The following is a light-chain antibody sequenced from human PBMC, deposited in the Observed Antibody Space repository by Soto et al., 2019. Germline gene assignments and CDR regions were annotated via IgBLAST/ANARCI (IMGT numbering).Light chain of an antibody. V-gene: IGKV3-11*01. J-gene: IGKJ4*01. CDR1: QNIRSH. CDR2: GAS. CDR3: QQRSDWPLT. Sequence: EIGLTQSPATLSLSPGERATLSCKASQNIRSHLAWYLQKPGQPPRLLIFGASNRATGIPARFSGSGSGTDFTLTISSLEPEDSGLYYCQQRSDWPLTFGGGARVEVK.